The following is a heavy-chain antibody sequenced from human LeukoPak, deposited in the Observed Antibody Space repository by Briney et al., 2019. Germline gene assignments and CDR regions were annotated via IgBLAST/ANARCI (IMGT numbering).Heavy chain of an antibody. CDR1: RINFNSYW. CDR2: IKQDGSET. V-gene: IGHV3-7*01. D-gene: IGHD3/OR15-3a*01. CDR3: ARALSDFWTGYSFDS. Sequence: PGGSLRLSCAVSRINFNSYWMTWVRQAPGKGLEWVANIKQDGSETYYMDSVKGRFSISRDNAKNSLYLQMNSLRAEDTAVYYCARALSDFWTGYSFDSWGQGTLVTVSS. J-gene: IGHJ4*02.